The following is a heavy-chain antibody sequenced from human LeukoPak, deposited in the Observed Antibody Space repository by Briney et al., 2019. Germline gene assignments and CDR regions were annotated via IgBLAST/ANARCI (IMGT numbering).Heavy chain of an antibody. Sequence: ASVKVSCKASGGTLSSYAISWVRQAPGQGLEWMGGIIPIFGTANYAQKFQGRVTITADESTSTAYMELSSLRSEDTAVYYCARGRRSRHFDYWGQGTLVTVSS. J-gene: IGHJ4*02. CDR3: ARGRRSRHFDY. V-gene: IGHV1-69*13. CDR2: IIPIFGTA. CDR1: GGTLSSYA. D-gene: IGHD5/OR15-5a*01.